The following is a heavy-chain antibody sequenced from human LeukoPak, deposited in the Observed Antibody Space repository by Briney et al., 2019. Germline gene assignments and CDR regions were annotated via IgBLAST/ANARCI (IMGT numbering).Heavy chain of an antibody. V-gene: IGHV3-23*01. CDR3: AKDTFGSIAVSFDY. CDR2: ISGSGGST. Sequence: GGSLRLSCAASGFTFSSYAMSWVRQAPGKGLEWVSAISGSGGSTYYADSVKGRFTISRDNSKNTLYLRMNSLRAEDTAVYYCAKDTFGSIAVSFDYWGQGTLVTVSS. J-gene: IGHJ4*02. CDR1: GFTFSSYA. D-gene: IGHD6-19*01.